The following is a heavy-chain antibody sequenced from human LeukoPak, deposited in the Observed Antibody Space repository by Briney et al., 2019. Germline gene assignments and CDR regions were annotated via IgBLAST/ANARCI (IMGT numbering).Heavy chain of an antibody. Sequence: GGSLRLSCAASGFTFSSYAMSWVRQAPGKGLEWVANIKQDGSEKYYVDSVKGRFTISRDNAKNSLYLQMNSLRAEDTAVYYCARGFVVVTAIPYYWGQGTLVTVSS. CDR1: GFTFSSYA. J-gene: IGHJ4*02. CDR2: IKQDGSEK. D-gene: IGHD2-21*02. V-gene: IGHV3-7*04. CDR3: ARGFVVVTAIPYY.